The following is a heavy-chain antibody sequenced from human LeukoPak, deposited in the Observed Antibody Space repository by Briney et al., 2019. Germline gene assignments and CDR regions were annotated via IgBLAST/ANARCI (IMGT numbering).Heavy chain of an antibody. Sequence: SETLSLTCTVSGGSISTYYWSWIRQPPGKGLEWIGYIYYSGSTNYNPSLKSRVTISSDTSNNQFSLTLTSVTAADTAVYYCARRRGGQFDWLLYVGEAFDIWGQGTMVTVSS. CDR2: IYYSGST. J-gene: IGHJ3*02. D-gene: IGHD3-9*01. CDR3: ARRRGGQFDWLLYVGEAFDI. CDR1: GGSISTYY. V-gene: IGHV4-59*01.